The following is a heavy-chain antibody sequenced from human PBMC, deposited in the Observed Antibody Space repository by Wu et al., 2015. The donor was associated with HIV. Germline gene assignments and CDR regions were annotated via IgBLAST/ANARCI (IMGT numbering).Heavy chain of an antibody. Sequence: QVQLVQSGAEVKKPGSSVKVSCKASGGTFSTYTMNWVRQAPGQGLEWMGWISVYNGNTNYAQKLQGRVTMTTDTSTSTAYMELRSLRSDDTAVYYCARDYFTMIRGVIITPTFDYWGQGTLVTVSS. D-gene: IGHD3-10*01. J-gene: IGHJ4*02. CDR2: ISVYNGNT. CDR3: ARDYFTMIRGVIITPTFDY. V-gene: IGHV1-18*01. CDR1: GGTFSTYT.